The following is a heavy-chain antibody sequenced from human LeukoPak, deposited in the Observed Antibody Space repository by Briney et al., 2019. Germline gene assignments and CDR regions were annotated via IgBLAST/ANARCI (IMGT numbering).Heavy chain of an antibody. Sequence: SETLSLTCTVSGGSISSGGYYWSWIRQNPGKGLEWIGYIYYSGSTYYNPSLKSRVTISVDTSKNQFSLKLSSVTAADTAVYYCARTILSIAAFDYWGQGTLVTVSS. V-gene: IGHV4-31*03. CDR1: GGSISSGGYY. CDR3: ARTILSIAAFDY. J-gene: IGHJ4*02. CDR2: IYYSGST. D-gene: IGHD6-13*01.